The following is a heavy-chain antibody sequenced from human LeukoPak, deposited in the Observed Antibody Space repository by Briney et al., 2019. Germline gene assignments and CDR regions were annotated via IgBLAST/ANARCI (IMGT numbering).Heavy chain of an antibody. J-gene: IGHJ4*02. V-gene: IGHV1-2*02. Sequence: GASVKVSCKASGYTFTGYYMHWVRQAPGQGLEWMGWINPNSGGTNYAQRFQGRVTMTRDTSIRTAYMELSRLRSDDTAVYYCARARYSSGWYPVDYWGQGTLVTVSS. D-gene: IGHD6-19*01. CDR3: ARARYSSGWYPVDY. CDR1: GYTFTGYY. CDR2: INPNSGGT.